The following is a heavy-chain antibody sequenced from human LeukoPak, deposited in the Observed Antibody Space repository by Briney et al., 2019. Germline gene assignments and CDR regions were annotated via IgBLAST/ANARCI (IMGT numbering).Heavy chain of an antibody. Sequence: ASVKVSCKASGYSFTGYFIHWVRQAPGQGLEWMGWINPYSGVTGYAQQFQGRVTMSRDTSINTAYMELSRLRSDDTALYYCARDRYPCSGGPCYYYYMDVWGKGTTVTVSS. CDR1: GYSFTGYF. J-gene: IGHJ6*03. D-gene: IGHD2-15*01. CDR2: INPYSGVT. V-gene: IGHV1-2*02. CDR3: ARDRYPCSGGPCYYYYMDV.